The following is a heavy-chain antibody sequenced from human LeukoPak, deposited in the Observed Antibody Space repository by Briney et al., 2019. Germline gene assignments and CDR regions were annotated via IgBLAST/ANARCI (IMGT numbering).Heavy chain of an antibody. J-gene: IGHJ5*02. CDR1: GLTFSSYA. V-gene: IGHV3-30*04. Sequence: GGSLRLSCAAAGLTFSSYAMHWVRQAPGKGLEWVAVISYDGSNKYYADSVKGRFTISRDNSKNTLYLQMNSLRAEDTAVYYCARGSVVPAAIKGGWFDPWGQGTLVTVSS. D-gene: IGHD2-2*02. CDR3: ARGSVVPAAIKGGWFDP. CDR2: ISYDGSNK.